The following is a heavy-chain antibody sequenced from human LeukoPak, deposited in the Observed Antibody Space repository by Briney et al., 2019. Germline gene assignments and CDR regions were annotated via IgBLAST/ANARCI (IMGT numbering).Heavy chain of an antibody. CDR3: ARAGDDFWSGYPEHYYYYMDV. V-gene: IGHV4-61*02. J-gene: IGHJ6*03. D-gene: IGHD3-3*01. CDR1: GGSISSGSYY. CDR2: IYTSGST. Sequence: SETQSLTCTVSGGSISSGSYYWSWIRQPAGKGLEWIGRIYTSGSTNYNPSLKSRVTMSVDASKNQFSLKLSSVTAADTAVYYCARAGDDFWSGYPEHYYYYMDVWGKGTTVTVSS.